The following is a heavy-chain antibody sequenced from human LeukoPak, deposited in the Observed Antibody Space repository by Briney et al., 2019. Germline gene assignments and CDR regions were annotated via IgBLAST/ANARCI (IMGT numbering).Heavy chain of an antibody. CDR1: GFTFSSFA. J-gene: IGHJ4*02. Sequence: PGGSLRLSCAASGFTFSSFAMSWVRQAPGKGLEWVSAISGSGGSTYYADSVKGRFTISRDDSKNTLYLQMNSLRAEDTAVYYCAKSWYAVYYFDYWGQGTLVTVSS. CDR3: AKSWYAVYYFDY. CDR2: ISGSGGST. D-gene: IGHD6-13*01. V-gene: IGHV3-23*01.